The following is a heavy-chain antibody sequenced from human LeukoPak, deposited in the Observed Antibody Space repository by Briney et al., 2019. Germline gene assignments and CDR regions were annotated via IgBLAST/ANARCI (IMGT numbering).Heavy chain of an antibody. CDR2: ISAYNGHT. Sequence: ASVKVSCKASGYTFTSYCISWVRQAPGQGLEYMGWISAYNGHTNYAQNVQGRVTMATDTSTRTAYMELRSLRSDDTAVYYCARGSKDSGTYNYSYYTDVWGKGTTVTISS. CDR3: ARGSKDSGTYNYSYYTDV. J-gene: IGHJ6*03. D-gene: IGHD3-10*01. V-gene: IGHV1-18*01. CDR1: GYTFTSYC.